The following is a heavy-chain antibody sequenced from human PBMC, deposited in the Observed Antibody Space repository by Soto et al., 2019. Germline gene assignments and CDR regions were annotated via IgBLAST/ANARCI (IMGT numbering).Heavy chain of an antibody. J-gene: IGHJ4*02. CDR1: GYTFTSYY. V-gene: IGHV1-46*01. CDR2: INPSCGST. CDR3: ARDIFVGATIFDY. D-gene: IGHD1-26*01. Sequence: ASVKVSCEASGYTFTSYYMHWVRQAPGQGLEGMGIINPSCGSTGYAQKFQGRVTMTRDTSTSTVYMELSSLRSEDTAVYYCARDIFVGATIFDYWGQGPLITVSS.